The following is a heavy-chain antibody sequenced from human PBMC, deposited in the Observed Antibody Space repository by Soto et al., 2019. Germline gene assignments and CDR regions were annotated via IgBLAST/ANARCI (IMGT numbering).Heavy chain of an antibody. V-gene: IGHV3-23*01. CDR3: ARTTTTKSRDY. CDR2: ISVTGSGT. D-gene: IGHD4-17*01. Sequence: EVQLLESGGGLVQPGGSLGLSCAASGFTFSSYDMSWVRQAPGKGLEYVSSISVTGSGTYYADSVQGRFTISRDNSKNTLYLQMNSLRVEDTAVYYCARTTTTKSRDYWGQGTLVTVSS. J-gene: IGHJ4*02. CDR1: GFTFSSYD.